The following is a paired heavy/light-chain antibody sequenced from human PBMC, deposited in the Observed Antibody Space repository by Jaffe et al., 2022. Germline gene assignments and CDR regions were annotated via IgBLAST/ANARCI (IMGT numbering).Light chain of an antibody. J-gene: IGKJ2*01. Sequence: EIVMTQTPLSLSVTPGQPASISCKSSQSLLFSDGKTFLNWYLQKPGQSPQVLIYEVFRRFSGVPERFSGSGSGTDFTLNISRVEAEDVGVYYCMQGLQFRTFGQGTRLE. CDR1: QSLLFSDGKTF. CDR2: EVF. CDR3: MQGLQFRT. V-gene: IGKV2-29*02.
Heavy chain of an antibody. CDR2: IYWSDRK. J-gene: IGHJ4*02. CDR3: AHEERYAGVMAGPYFDY. CDR1: GFSLNTYGMG. V-gene: IGHV2-5*01. Sequence: QITLKESGPTLVTPTQTLTLTCTFSGFSLNTYGMGVGWIRQPPGKALECLALIYWSDRKEYSPSLRSRLTITKDTSKNQVILTMTNVDPEDTATYFCAHEERYAGVMAGPYFDYWGQGILVTASS. D-gene: IGHD2-21*01.